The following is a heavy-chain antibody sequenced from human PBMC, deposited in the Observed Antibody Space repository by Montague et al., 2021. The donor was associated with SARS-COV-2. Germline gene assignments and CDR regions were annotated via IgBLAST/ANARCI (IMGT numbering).Heavy chain of an antibody. CDR3: ARDLRITIFGVVIIPGIFDY. CDR1: GFTFSSYS. CDR2: ISSSSSYI. Sequence: SLRLSCAASGFTFSSYSMNWVRQAPGKGLEWVSSISSSSSYIYYADSVKGRFTISRDNAKNSLHLQMNSLRAEDTAVYYCARDLRITIFGVVIIPGIFDYWGQGTRVTVSS. J-gene: IGHJ4*02. V-gene: IGHV3-21*01. D-gene: IGHD3-3*01.